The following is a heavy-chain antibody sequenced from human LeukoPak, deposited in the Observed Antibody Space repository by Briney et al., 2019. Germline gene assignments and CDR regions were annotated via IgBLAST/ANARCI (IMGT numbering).Heavy chain of an antibody. D-gene: IGHD1-14*01. J-gene: IGHJ4*02. CDR3: AKDLIAGPPDYFDY. Sequence: GRSLRLSCAASGFTFSSYAMHWVRQAPGKGLEWVAVISYDGSNKYYADSVKGRFTLSSDNSKNTLYLQMNSLRAEDTAVYYCAKDLIAGPPDYFDYWGQGTLVTVSS. CDR1: GFTFSSYA. CDR2: ISYDGSNK. V-gene: IGHV3-30-3*01.